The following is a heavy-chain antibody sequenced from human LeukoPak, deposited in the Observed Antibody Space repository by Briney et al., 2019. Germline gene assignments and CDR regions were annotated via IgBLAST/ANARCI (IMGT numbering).Heavy chain of an antibody. CDR3: ARGLVAGSYYYYGMDV. D-gene: IGHD6-19*01. V-gene: IGHV4-59*01. CDR1: GGSISSYY. Sequence: PSETLSLTCTVSGGSISSYYWSWIRQPPGKGLEWIGYIYYSGSTNYNPSLKSRVTISVDTSKSQFSLKLSSVTAADTAVYYCARGLVAGSYYYYGMDVWGQGTTVTVSS. J-gene: IGHJ6*02. CDR2: IYYSGST.